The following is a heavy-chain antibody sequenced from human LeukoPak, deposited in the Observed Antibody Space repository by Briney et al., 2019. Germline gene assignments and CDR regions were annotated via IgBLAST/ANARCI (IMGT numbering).Heavy chain of an antibody. Sequence: GGSLRLSCAASGISFSDYGMHWVRQAPGKGLEWVAVIWNDGSNKYYADSVKGRFTISRDNSKNPLFLQMNSLRAEDTAGYYCARDRLHYDSLTGSPADWGQGTLVTVSS. CDR1: GISFSDYG. CDR2: IWNDGSNK. V-gene: IGHV3-33*01. J-gene: IGHJ4*02. D-gene: IGHD3-9*01. CDR3: ARDRLHYDSLTGSPAD.